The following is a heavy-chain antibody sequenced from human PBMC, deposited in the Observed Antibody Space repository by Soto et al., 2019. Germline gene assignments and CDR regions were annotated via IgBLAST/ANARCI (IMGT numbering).Heavy chain of an antibody. D-gene: IGHD3-3*01. CDR2: ISHDGNNK. CDR1: GFTFSDHY. CDR3: AKAAFDFWTTADRQGVHFDS. V-gene: IGHV3-30*18. J-gene: IGHJ4*02. Sequence: PGGSLRLSCAASGFTFSDHYMSWIRQAPGKGLEWVAVISHDGNNKYYSESLKGRLTISRDNSKRTLYLEMSSLRVEDTAVYFCAKAAFDFWTTADRQGVHFDSWGQGTRGTV.